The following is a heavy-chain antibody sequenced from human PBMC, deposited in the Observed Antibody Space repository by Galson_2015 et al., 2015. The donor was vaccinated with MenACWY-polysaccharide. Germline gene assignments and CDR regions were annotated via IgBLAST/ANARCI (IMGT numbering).Heavy chain of an antibody. CDR3: ARDLEWKTKYYYYGMDV. D-gene: IGHD3-3*01. CDR2: ISTSSSYI. CDR1: GFTFSSYS. Sequence: SLRLSCAASGFTFSSYSMNWVRQAPGKGLEWVSSISTSSSYIYYADSVKGRFTISRNNAKNSLYLQMNSLRAEDTALYYCARDLEWKTKYYYYGMDVWGQGTTVTVSS. J-gene: IGHJ6*02. V-gene: IGHV3-21*01.